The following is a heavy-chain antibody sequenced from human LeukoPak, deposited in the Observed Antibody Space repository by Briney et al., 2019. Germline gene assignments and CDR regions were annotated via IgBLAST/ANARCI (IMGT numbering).Heavy chain of an antibody. CDR2: ISSSGSTI. D-gene: IGHD3-22*01. Sequence: GGSLRLSCAASGFTFSDYYMSWIRQAPGEGLEWVSYISSSGSTIYYADSVKGRFTISRDNAKNSLYLQMNSLRAEDTAVYYCARETYYYDSSGTNQAFDIWGQGTMVTVSS. CDR3: ARETYYYDSSGTNQAFDI. V-gene: IGHV3-11*04. J-gene: IGHJ3*02. CDR1: GFTFSDYY.